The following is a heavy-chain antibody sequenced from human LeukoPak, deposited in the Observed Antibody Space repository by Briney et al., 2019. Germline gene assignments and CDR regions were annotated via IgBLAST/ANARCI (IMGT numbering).Heavy chain of an antibody. D-gene: IGHD1-26*01. CDR1: GFTFSSYA. CDR3: ARESLVGAIDY. J-gene: IGHJ4*02. Sequence: GGSLRLSCAASGFTFSSYAMHWVRQAPGKGLEWVSVVYSGDDTYYADSAKGRFTISRDNSKNTLYLQMNGLRAEDTALYYCARESLVGAIDYWGQGTLVTVSS. V-gene: IGHV3-53*01. CDR2: VYSGDDT.